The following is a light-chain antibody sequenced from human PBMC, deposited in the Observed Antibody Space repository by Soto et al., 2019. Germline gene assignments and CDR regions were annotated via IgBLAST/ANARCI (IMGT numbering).Light chain of an antibody. CDR2: GAS. CDR1: QSVSSSY. V-gene: IGKV3-20*01. J-gene: IGKJ4*01. Sequence: ESVLTQSPGTLSLSPGERATLSCRASQSVSSSYLAWYQQKPGQAPRLLIYGASSRATGIPDRFSGSGSGTDVTLTISRLEPEDFAVYYCQQYGSSPLSFGGGTKVEIQ. CDR3: QQYGSSPLS.